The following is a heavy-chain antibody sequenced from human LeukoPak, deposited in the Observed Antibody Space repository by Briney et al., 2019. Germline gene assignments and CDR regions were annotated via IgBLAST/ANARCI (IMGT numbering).Heavy chain of an antibody. CDR3: ARGGGTSCLLGYCSGGSRY. D-gene: IGHD2-15*01. Sequence: ASVKVSCKASGHTFTGYYMHWVRQAPGQGLEWMGWINPNSGGTNYAQKFQGRVTMTMDTSISTAYMELSRLRSDDTAVYYCARGGGTSCLLGYCSGGSRYWGQGTLVTVSS. J-gene: IGHJ4*02. CDR1: GHTFTGYY. CDR2: INPNSGGT. V-gene: IGHV1-2*02.